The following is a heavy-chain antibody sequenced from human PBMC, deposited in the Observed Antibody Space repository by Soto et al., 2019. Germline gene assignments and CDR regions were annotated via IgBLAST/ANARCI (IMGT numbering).Heavy chain of an antibody. J-gene: IGHJ4*02. CDR3: ARHDWNGVDY. CDR2: IYYSGST. V-gene: IGHV4-39*01. CDR1: GGSISRNSYY. D-gene: IGHD1-1*01. Sequence: QMQLQESGPGLVKPSETLSLTCTVSGGSISRNSYYWGWIRQPPGKGLEWIGSIYYSGSTYYNPSLKLRVTISVDTSKIQFSLKLSSVTAADTAVYYCARHDWNGVDYWGQGTLVTVSS.